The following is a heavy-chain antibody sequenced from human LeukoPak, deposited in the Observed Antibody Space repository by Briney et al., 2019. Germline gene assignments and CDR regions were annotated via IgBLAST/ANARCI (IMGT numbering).Heavy chain of an antibody. J-gene: IGHJ4*02. V-gene: IGHV1-18*01. CDR1: GYTFTNYG. CDR3: ARDAVSTTTAGGIDY. D-gene: IGHD5/OR15-5a*01. CDR2: ISAYSGYT. Sequence: ASVKVSCKASGYTFTNYGISWVRQAPGQGLEWMGWISAYSGYTHYAQKIQGRVTVTTEASTSTAYMELRSLTSYDTAVYYCARDAVSTTTAGGIDYWGQGTLGTVSS.